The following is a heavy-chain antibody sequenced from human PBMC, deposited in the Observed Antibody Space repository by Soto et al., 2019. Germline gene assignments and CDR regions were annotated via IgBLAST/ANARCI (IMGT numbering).Heavy chain of an antibody. Sequence: ASVKVSCKASGYTFSDFDINWLRQASGQGLEWMGWMNAKSGDTIFAQRFQGKFNMTWDTSPSTAYMEVGSLTSDDTAMYYCARGNSFNYAGFQVWGRGTTVTVSS. V-gene: IGHV1-8*01. J-gene: IGHJ6*02. CDR3: ARGNSFNYAGFQV. D-gene: IGHD3-16*01. CDR1: GYTFSDFD. CDR2: MNAKSGDT.